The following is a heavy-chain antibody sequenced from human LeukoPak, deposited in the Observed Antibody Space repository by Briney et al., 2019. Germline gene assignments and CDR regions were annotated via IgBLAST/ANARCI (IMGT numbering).Heavy chain of an antibody. CDR2: IYYSGST. CDR3: ARGGNLHYYDSSGIDP. CDR1: GGSISSYY. Sequence: SETLSLTCTVSGGSISSYYWSWIRQPPGKGLEWIGYIYYSGSTNYNPSLKSRVTISVDTSKNQFSLKLSSVTAADTAVYYCARGGNLHYYDSSGIDPWGQGTLVTVSS. D-gene: IGHD3-22*01. J-gene: IGHJ5*02. V-gene: IGHV4-59*01.